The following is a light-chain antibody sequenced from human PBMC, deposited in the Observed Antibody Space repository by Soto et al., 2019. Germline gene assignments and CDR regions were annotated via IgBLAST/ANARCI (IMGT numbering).Light chain of an antibody. J-gene: IGLJ2*01. CDR2: EVS. CDR3: SSYTTSGTVV. CDR1: SSEVGAHNF. Sequence: QSVLTQPASVSGSPGQSITISCTGTSSEVGAHNFVSWYQQHPGKAPKLLISEVSNRPSGVSIRFSGSKSGNTASLTISGLQAEDEGDYHCSSYTTSGTVVFGGGTQLTVL. V-gene: IGLV2-14*01.